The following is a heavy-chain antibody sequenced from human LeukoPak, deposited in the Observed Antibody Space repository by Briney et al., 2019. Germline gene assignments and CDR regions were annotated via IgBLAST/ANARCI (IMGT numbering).Heavy chain of an antibody. D-gene: IGHD6-13*01. CDR1: GGSFSGYY. V-gene: IGHV4-34*01. Sequence: SETLSLTCAVYGGSFSGYYWSWIRQTPGKGLEWIGEINHSGSTNYNPSLKSRVTISVDTSKNQFSLKLSSVTAADTAVYYCAVSWSNSVDYWGQGTLVTVSS. CDR2: INHSGST. J-gene: IGHJ4*02. CDR3: AVSWSNSVDY.